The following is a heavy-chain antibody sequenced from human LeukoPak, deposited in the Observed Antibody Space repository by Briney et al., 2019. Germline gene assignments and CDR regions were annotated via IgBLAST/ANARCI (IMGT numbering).Heavy chain of an antibody. D-gene: IGHD1-7*01. CDR3: ARATMLKLHSSY. J-gene: IGHJ4*02. CDR1: GFTFSSYS. CDR2: ISSSSSYI. V-gene: IGHV3-21*01. Sequence: GGSLRLSCSAAGFTFSSYSMNWVHQAPGKGLEWVSSISSSSSYIYYADSVKGRFTISRDNAKNSLYLQMNSLRAEDTAVYYCARATMLKLHSSYWGQGTLVTVSS.